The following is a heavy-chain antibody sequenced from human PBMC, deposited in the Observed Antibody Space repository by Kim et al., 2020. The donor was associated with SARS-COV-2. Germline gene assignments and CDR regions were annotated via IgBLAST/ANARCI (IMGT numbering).Heavy chain of an antibody. CDR2: IWYDGSNK. CDR3: ARADRIGYYGMDV. J-gene: IGHJ6*02. D-gene: IGHD2-21*01. V-gene: IGHV3-33*01. CDR1: GFTFSSYG. Sequence: GGSLRLSCAASGFTFSSYGMHWVRQAPGKGLEWVAVIWYDGSNKYYADSVKGRFTISRDNSKNTLYLQMNSLGAEDTAVYYCARADRIGYYGMDVWGQGTTVTVSS.